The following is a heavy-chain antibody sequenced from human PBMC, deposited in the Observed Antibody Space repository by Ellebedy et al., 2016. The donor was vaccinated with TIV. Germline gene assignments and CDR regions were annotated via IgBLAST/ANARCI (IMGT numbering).Heavy chain of an antibody. Sequence: ASVKVSCXASGYTFTSYVISWVRQAPGQGLEWMGWISAYNGNTNYAQKLQGRVTMTTDTSTSTAYMELRSLRSDDTAVYYCARGDCSSTSCYELYYYYGMDVWGQGTTVTVSS. CDR3: ARGDCSSTSCYELYYYYGMDV. J-gene: IGHJ6*02. CDR2: ISAYNGNT. CDR1: GYTFTSYV. V-gene: IGHV1-18*01. D-gene: IGHD2-2*01.